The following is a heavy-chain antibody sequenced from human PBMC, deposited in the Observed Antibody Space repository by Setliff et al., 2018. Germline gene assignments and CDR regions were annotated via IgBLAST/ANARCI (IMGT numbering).Heavy chain of an antibody. CDR2: INPGGGST. V-gene: IGHV1-46*01. D-gene: IGHD2-2*01. CDR1: GYTFTNHY. CDR3: VRAPPTVVIPPGRAFFDP. Sequence: ASVKVSCKASGYTFTNHYMHWVRQAPGQGLEWMGMINPGGGSTTYAQKFQGRVTMTTDTYTSTANMELRSLRSDDTAVYYCVRAPPTVVIPPGRAFFDPWGQGTLVTVSS. J-gene: IGHJ5*02.